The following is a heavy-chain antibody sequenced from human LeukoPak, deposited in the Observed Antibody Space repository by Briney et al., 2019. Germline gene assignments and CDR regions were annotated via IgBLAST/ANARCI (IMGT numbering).Heavy chain of an antibody. CDR3: ATAYKIFGVVTPTTNWFDP. CDR1: GYTLTELS. V-gene: IGHV1-24*01. D-gene: IGHD3-3*01. CDR2: FDPEGGET. Sequence: ASVKVSCKVSGYTLTELSMHWVRQAPGKGLEGMGGFDPEGGETIYAQKFQGRVTMTEDTSTDTAYMELSSLRSEDTAVYYCATAYKIFGVVTPTTNWFDPWGQGTLVTVFS. J-gene: IGHJ5*02.